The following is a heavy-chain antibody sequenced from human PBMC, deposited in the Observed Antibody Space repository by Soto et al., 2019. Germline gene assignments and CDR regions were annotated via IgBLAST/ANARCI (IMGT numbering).Heavy chain of an antibody. CDR1: GFPFSSYS. V-gene: IGHV3-48*01. Sequence: GGSLRLSCAASGFPFSSYSMNWVRQAPGKGLEWVSYISSSSSTIYYADSVKGRFTISRDNAKNSLYLQMNSLRAEDTAVYYCARELNGYDYWGQGTLVTVSS. J-gene: IGHJ4*02. D-gene: IGHD5-18*01. CDR2: ISSSSSTI. CDR3: ARELNGYDY.